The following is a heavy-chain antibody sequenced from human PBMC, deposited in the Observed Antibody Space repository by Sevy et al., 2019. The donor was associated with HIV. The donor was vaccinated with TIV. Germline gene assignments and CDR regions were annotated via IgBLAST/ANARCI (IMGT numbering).Heavy chain of an antibody. J-gene: IGHJ4*02. CDR1: EFTFGTYG. V-gene: IGHV3-33*01. Sequence: GGSLRLSCVASEFTFGTYGMDWVRQAPGKGLEWVAVIWYDGSNKYYGDSVKGRFTISRDNSKNKLYLQMNSLRAEDMAVYYCARGSLYSSGWSESLDYWGQGTLVTVSS. CDR2: IWYDGSNK. D-gene: IGHD6-19*01. CDR3: ARGSLYSSGWSESLDY.